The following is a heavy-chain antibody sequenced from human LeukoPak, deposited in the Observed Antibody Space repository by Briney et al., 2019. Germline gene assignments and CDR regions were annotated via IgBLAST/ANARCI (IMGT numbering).Heavy chain of an antibody. CDR1: GYTFTNFG. CDR2: ISAYNGNT. Sequence: ASVKVSCKASGYTFTNFGISWVRQAPGQGLEWMGWISAYNGNTKYAQRFQDRVTMTTDTSTNTAYMELRSLRSDDTAVYYCAKLSAWDNDAFDIWGQGTMVTVSS. CDR3: AKLSAWDNDAFDI. V-gene: IGHV1-18*01. D-gene: IGHD1-26*01. J-gene: IGHJ3*02.